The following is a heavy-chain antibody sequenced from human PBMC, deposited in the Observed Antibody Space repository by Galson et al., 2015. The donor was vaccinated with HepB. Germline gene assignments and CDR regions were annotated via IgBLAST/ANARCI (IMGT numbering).Heavy chain of an antibody. V-gene: IGHV3-48*03. J-gene: IGHJ4*02. CDR3: ARGGSDVVAHFDY. D-gene: IGHD2-15*01. CDR1: GFTFSSYE. Sequence: SLRLSCAASGFTFSSYEMNWVRQAPGKGLEWVSYISSSSSTIYYADSVKGRFTISRDNAKNSLYLQMNSLRAEDTAVYYCARGGSDVVAHFDYWGQGTLVTVSS. CDR2: ISSSSSTI.